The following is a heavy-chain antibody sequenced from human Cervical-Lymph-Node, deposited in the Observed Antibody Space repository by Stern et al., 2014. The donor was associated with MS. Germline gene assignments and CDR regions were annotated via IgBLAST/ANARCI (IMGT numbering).Heavy chain of an antibody. V-gene: IGHV3-33*01. D-gene: IGHD5-18*01. J-gene: IGHJ4*02. CDR2: IWYDGSDK. Sequence: QVQLVASGGGVVQPGRSLRLSCAASGFTFSSYGIHWVRQAPGKGLEWVAVIWYDGSDKYYADSVKGRFTISRDNSKNTLYLQMNSLRVEDTAVYYCARPTPDTAMGPTYYFDHWGQGTLVTVSS. CDR3: ARPTPDTAMGPTYYFDH. CDR1: GFTFSSYG.